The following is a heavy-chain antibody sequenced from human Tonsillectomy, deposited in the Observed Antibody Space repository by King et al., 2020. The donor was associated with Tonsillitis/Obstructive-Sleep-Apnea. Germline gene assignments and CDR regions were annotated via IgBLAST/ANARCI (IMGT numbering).Heavy chain of an antibody. CDR3: ARVLDYFDSSGYRAFDI. D-gene: IGHD3-22*01. Sequence: VQLVESGGGLVQPGGSLRLSCVASGFTFSSYWMSWVRQAPGKGLEWVANINQDGSEKYYVDPVKGRFTISRDNAKNSLYLQMNSLRAEDTAVYYCARVLDYFDSSGYRAFDIWGQGTMVTVSS. CDR1: GFTFSSYW. V-gene: IGHV3-7*03. CDR2: INQDGSEK. J-gene: IGHJ3*02.